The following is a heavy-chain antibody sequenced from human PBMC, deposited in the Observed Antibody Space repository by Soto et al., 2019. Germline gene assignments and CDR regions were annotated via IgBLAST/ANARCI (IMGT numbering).Heavy chain of an antibody. Sequence: QVQLVQSGAEVKKPGSSVKVSCKASGGTFSSYAISWVRQAPGQGLEWMGGIIPIFGTANYAQKFQGRVTITADESTSTAYMELSSLRSEATAVSYCARRVVLLPAALTNYYYYYGMDVWGQGTMVTVSS. CDR1: GGTFSSYA. CDR3: ARRVVLLPAALTNYYYYYGMDV. D-gene: IGHD2-2*01. CDR2: IIPIFGTA. J-gene: IGHJ6*02. V-gene: IGHV1-69*12.